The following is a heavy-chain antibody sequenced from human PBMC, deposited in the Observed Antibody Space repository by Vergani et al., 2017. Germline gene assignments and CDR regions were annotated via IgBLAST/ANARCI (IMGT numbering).Heavy chain of an antibody. J-gene: IGHJ4*02. V-gene: IGHV3-64D*06. CDR3: VKGGYSSGWYCFDY. D-gene: IGHD6-19*01. CDR2: ISSNGGST. Sequence: EVQLLESGGGLVQTGGSLRLSCAASGFTFSSYAMYWVRQAPGKGLEYVSGISSNGGSTDYADSVKGRFTISGDNSKNTLSLQMSSLRVEDRAVYYCVKGGYSSGWYCFDYWGQGTRVAVSS. CDR1: GFTFSSYA.